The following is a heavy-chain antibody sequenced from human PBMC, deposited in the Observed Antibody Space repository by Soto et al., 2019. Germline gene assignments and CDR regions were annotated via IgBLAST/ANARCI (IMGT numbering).Heavy chain of an antibody. V-gene: IGHV4-30-4*01. D-gene: IGHD3-9*01. CDR3: ARSGRSTLRYFDWLSGPVDY. CDR1: AGSISSGDDY. Sequence: SETLSLTCSVAAGSISSGDDYLSWIRQPPGKGLEWIGYIYYSGSTYYNPSLKSRVTISVDTSKNQFSLKLSSVTAADTAVYYCARSGRSTLRYFDWLSGPVDYWGQGTLVTVSS. CDR2: IYYSGST. J-gene: IGHJ4*02.